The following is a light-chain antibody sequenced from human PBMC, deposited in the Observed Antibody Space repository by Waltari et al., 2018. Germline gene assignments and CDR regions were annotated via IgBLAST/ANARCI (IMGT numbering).Light chain of an antibody. J-gene: IGLJ1*01. Sequence: QSALTQPASVSGSPGQSITISCTGTNSDVGGYNHVSWYQQHPGQAPKLMIYEVTNRPSGVSNRFSGSKSDNTASLTISGLQADDEAEYYCSSYTSTSLYVFGTGTKVTVL. V-gene: IGLV2-14*01. CDR3: SSYTSTSLYV. CDR1: NSDVGGYNH. CDR2: EVT.